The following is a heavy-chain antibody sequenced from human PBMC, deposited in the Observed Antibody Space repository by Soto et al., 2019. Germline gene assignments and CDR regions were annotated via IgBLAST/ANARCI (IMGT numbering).Heavy chain of an antibody. J-gene: IGHJ6*03. V-gene: IGHV3-64*01. CDR3: ARSGGSRSYYYYYMDV. Sequence: GGSLRLSCAASGFTFSSYAMHWVRQAPGKGLEYVSAISSNGGSKYYANSVKGRFTISRDNSKNTLYLQMGSLRAEDMAVYYCARSGGSRSYYYYYMDVWGKGTTVTVSS. D-gene: IGHD2-15*01. CDR1: GFTFSSYA. CDR2: ISSNGGSK.